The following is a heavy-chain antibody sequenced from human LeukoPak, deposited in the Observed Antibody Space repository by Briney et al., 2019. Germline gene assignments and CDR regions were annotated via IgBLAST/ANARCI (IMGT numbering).Heavy chain of an antibody. Sequence: GSLRLSCAASGFTFSSYAMSWVRQAPGKGLEWVSAISGSGGSTYYADSVKGRFTISRDNSKNTLYLQVNSLRAEDTAVYYCAKDKAGGSCFDYWGQGTLVTVSS. D-gene: IGHD1-26*01. V-gene: IGHV3-23*01. CDR2: ISGSGGST. J-gene: IGHJ4*02. CDR3: AKDKAGGSCFDY. CDR1: GFTFSSYA.